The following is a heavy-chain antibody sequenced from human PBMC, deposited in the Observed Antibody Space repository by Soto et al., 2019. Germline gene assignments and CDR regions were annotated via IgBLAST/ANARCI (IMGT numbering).Heavy chain of an antibody. D-gene: IGHD2-15*01. J-gene: IGHJ6*03. CDR2: INSDGSVS. CDR3: ARGDCVGGTCYSLAGSFYYYMAV. Sequence: EVQLVESGGGLVQPGGSLRLSCAASGFTFSNYWMYWVRQAPGKGLEWVAGINSDGSVSSHADSGRGRLPISRDNVKNTLYLHMDSLRDGDTAVYFCARGDCVGGTCYSLAGSFYYYMAVWGDGTTVTVFS. V-gene: IGHV3-74*02. CDR1: GFTFSNYW.